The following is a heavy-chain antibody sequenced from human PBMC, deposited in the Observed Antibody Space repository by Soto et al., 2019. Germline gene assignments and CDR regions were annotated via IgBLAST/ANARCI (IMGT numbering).Heavy chain of an antibody. J-gene: IGHJ5*02. Sequence: ASVKVSCKASGYSFTNHCLGWVRQAPGQGVEWMGWINICNTETKYAQKLQGRVTMTTDRSASTANMELSSLRSEDTAVSYCARAPHCSTPSCYPGRWFDRWGQGTLVTLL. CDR3: ARAPHCSTPSCYPGRWFDR. CDR2: INICNTET. D-gene: IGHD2-2*01. V-gene: IGHV1-18*01. CDR1: GYSFTNHC.